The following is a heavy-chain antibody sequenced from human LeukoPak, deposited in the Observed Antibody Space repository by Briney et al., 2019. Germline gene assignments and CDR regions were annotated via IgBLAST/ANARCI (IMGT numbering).Heavy chain of an antibody. D-gene: IGHD6-19*01. V-gene: IGHV3-23*01. CDR2: ISGSGGST. CDR1: GFTFSSYA. Sequence: GGSLRLSCAASGFTFSSYAMSWVRQAPGKGLEWVSAISGSGGSTYYADSVKGRFTISRDNSKNTLYLQMNSLRAEDTAVYYCAKGSYSSGWYTDFAYWGQGTLVTVSS. CDR3: AKGSYSSGWYTDFAY. J-gene: IGHJ4*02.